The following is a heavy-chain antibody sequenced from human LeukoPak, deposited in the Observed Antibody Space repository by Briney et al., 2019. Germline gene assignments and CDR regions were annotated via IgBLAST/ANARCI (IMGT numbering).Heavy chain of an antibody. CDR3: ARDRRAITFGGVIVHDAFDI. Sequence: SETLSLTCTVSGGSISSSSSYWGWIRQPPGRGLEWIGEINHSGSTNYNPSLKSRVTISVDTSKNQFSLKLSSVTAADTAVYYCARDRRAITFGGVIVHDAFDIWGQGTMVTVSS. CDR2: INHSGST. J-gene: IGHJ3*02. D-gene: IGHD3-16*02. V-gene: IGHV4-39*07. CDR1: GGSISSSSSY.